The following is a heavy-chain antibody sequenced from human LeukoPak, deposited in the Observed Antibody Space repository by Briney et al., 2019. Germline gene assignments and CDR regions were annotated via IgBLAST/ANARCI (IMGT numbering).Heavy chain of an antibody. CDR3: ARAPGDYYYGMDV. CDR2: IYYSGST. V-gene: IGHV4-59*12. J-gene: IGHJ6*02. CDR1: GGSISTYY. Sequence: SETLSLTCTVSGGSISTYYGNWIRQAPGKGLEWIGYIYYSGSTNYNPSLKSRVTISVDTSKNQFSLKLSSVTAADTAVYYCARAPGDYYYGMDVWGQGTTVTVSS.